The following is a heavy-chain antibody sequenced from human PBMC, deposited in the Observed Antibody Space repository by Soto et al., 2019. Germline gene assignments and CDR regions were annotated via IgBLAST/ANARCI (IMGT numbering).Heavy chain of an antibody. V-gene: IGHV5-10-1*01. J-gene: IGHJ6*02. CDR2: IDPSDSYT. D-gene: IGHD2-2*01. CDR3: ARTPVVPAADPYYYYYGMDV. Sequence: XDSLTISGKGSGYSFTSYWISLVRQMPGKGLEWMGRIDPSDSYTNYSPSFQGHVTISADKSISTAYLQWSSLKASDTAMYYCARTPVVPAADPYYYYYGMDVWGQGTTVTVSS. CDR1: GYSFTSYW.